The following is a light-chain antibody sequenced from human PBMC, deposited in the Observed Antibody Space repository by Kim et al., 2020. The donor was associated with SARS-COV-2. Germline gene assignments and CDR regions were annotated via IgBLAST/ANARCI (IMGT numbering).Light chain of an antibody. J-gene: IGLJ1*01. CDR1: SLRNYY. V-gene: IGLV3-19*01. Sequence: SSELTQDPAVSVALGQTIRITCQGDSLRNYYPSWYQQKPGQAPVLVIYGKNNRPSGIPDRFSGSISGTQASLTLTGAQAEDEADYYCNSRDSSGNHYVF. CDR3: NSRDSSGNHYV. CDR2: GKN.